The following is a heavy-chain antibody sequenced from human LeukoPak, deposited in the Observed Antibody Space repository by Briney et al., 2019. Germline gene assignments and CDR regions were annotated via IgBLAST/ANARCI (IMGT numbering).Heavy chain of an antibody. J-gene: IGHJ4*02. CDR3: AREALSGSYYLIGY. D-gene: IGHD1-26*01. Sequence: PGGSLRLSCAASGFTFSSYSMNWVRQAPGKGLEWVSSISSSSSYIYYADSVKGRFTISRGNAKNSLYLQMNSLRAEDTAVYYCAREALSGSYYLIGYWGQGTLVTVSS. V-gene: IGHV3-21*01. CDR2: ISSSSSYI. CDR1: GFTFSSYS.